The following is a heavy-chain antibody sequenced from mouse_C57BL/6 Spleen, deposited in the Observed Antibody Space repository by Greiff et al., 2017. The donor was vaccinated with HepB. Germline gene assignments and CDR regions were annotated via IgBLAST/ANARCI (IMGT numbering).Heavy chain of an antibody. Sequence: DVMLVESGGGLVKPGGSLKLSCAASGFTFSDYGMHWVRQAPEKGLEWVAYISSGSSTIYYADTVKGRFTISRDNAKNTLFLQMTSLRSEDTAMYYCARRAGRYVYYAMDYWGQGTSVTVSS. CDR3: ARRAGRYVYYAMDY. V-gene: IGHV5-17*01. CDR1: GFTFSDYG. J-gene: IGHJ4*01. CDR2: ISSGSSTI.